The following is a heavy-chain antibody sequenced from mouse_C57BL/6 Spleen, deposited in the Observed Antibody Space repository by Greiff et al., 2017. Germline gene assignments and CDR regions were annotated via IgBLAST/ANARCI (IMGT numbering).Heavy chain of an antibody. Sequence: VQLQQSGAELVRPGASVKLSCTASGFNIKDYYMHWVKQRPEQGLEWIGRIDPEDGDTEYAPKFQGKATMTADTSSNTAYLQLSSLTSEDTAVYYCTRYYGSSYEFAYWGQGTLVTVSA. J-gene: IGHJ3*01. D-gene: IGHD1-1*01. V-gene: IGHV14-1*01. CDR3: TRYYGSSYEFAY. CDR1: GFNIKDYY. CDR2: IDPEDGDT.